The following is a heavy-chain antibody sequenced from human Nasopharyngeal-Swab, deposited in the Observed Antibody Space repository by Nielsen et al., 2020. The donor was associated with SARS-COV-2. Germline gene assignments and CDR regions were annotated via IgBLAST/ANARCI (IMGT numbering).Heavy chain of an antibody. J-gene: IGHJ4*02. D-gene: IGHD4-17*01. CDR3: ARMTTVTIIDY. Sequence: WIRQPPGKALEWLALIYWDDDKRYSPSLKSRLTITKDTSKNQAVLTMTNMDPVDTTTHYCARMTTVTIIDYWGQGTLVTVSS. V-gene: IGHV2-5*02. CDR2: IYWDDDK.